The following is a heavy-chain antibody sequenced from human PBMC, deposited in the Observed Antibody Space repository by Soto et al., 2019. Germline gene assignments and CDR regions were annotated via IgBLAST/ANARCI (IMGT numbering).Heavy chain of an antibody. CDR2: VTLSGDYT. J-gene: IGHJ4*02. CDR3: ARVGYGDLAQ. Sequence: EVNLLESGGGLLQPGGSLRLSCVASGFSFTSYAMAWVRQAPGMGLKWVCTVTLSGDYTYYADPVKGRFTISRDNSKNTVYLQLSSLRADDTAVYYCARVGYGDLAQWGQGTWVTVSS. V-gene: IGHV3-23*01. CDR1: GFSFTSYA. D-gene: IGHD4-17*01.